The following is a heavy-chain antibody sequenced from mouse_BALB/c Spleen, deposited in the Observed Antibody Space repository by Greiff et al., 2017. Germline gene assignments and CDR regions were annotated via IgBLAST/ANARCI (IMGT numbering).Heavy chain of an antibody. CDR3: ARYYDHYYAMDY. V-gene: IGHV5-17*02. D-gene: IGHD2-4*01. J-gene: IGHJ4*01. CDR2: ISSGSSTI. CDR1: GFTFSSFG. Sequence: EVQGVESGGGLVQPGGSRKLSCAASGFTFSSFGMHWVRQAPEKGLEWVAYISSGSSTIYYADTVKGRFTISRDNPKNTLFLQMTSLRSEDTAMYYCARYYDHYYAMDYWGQGTSVTVSS.